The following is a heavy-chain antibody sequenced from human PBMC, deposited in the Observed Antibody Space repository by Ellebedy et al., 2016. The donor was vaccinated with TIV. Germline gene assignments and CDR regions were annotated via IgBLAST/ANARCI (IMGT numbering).Heavy chain of an antibody. Sequence: GESLKISXAASGFTFSSYWMTWVRQAPGKGLQWVANIKQDDSEIYYVDSVKGRFTISRDNAKNSLYLQMNSLRAEDTAVYYCVRAMDVWGKGTTVTVSS. CDR1: GFTFSSYW. V-gene: IGHV3-7*01. J-gene: IGHJ6*04. CDR2: IKQDDSEI. CDR3: VRAMDV.